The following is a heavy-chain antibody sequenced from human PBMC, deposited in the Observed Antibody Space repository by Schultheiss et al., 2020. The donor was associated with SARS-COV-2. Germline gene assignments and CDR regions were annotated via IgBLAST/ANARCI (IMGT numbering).Heavy chain of an antibody. CDR3: ARAVDNLGDY. J-gene: IGHJ4*02. CDR1: GFTFSSYS. D-gene: IGHD4-23*01. V-gene: IGHV3-30*03. CDR2: ISYDGSNK. Sequence: GESLKISCAASGFTFSSYSMNWVRQAPGKGLEWVAVISYDGSNKYYADSVKGRFTISRENAKNSLYLQMNSLRAEDTAVYYCARAVDNLGDYCGQGTLVTVSS.